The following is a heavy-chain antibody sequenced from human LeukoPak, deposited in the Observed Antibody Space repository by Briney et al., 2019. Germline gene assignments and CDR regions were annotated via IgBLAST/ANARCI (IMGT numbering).Heavy chain of an antibody. Sequence: GGSLRLSCAASGFTFDDYGMSWVRQAPGKGLEWVSGINWNGGSTGYADSVKGRFTISRDNAKNSLYLQMNSLRAEDTAVYYCARSNVQHWSTYSFDYWGQGTLVTVSS. CDR2: INWNGGST. CDR1: GFTFDDYG. V-gene: IGHV3-20*04. CDR3: ARSNVQHWSTYSFDY. D-gene: IGHD6-6*01. J-gene: IGHJ4*02.